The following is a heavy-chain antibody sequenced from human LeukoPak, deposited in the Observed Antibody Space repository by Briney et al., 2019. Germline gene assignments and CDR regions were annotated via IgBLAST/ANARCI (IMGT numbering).Heavy chain of an antibody. CDR3: ARGARRHYGSGIGGYFDY. Sequence: SETLSLTCAVYGGSFSGYYWSWIRQPPGKGLEWIGEINHSGSTNYNPSLKSRVTISVDTSKNQFSLKLSSVTAADTAVYYCARGARRHYGSGIGGYFDYWGQGTLVTVSS. J-gene: IGHJ4*02. CDR1: GGSFSGYY. D-gene: IGHD3-10*01. V-gene: IGHV4-34*01. CDR2: INHSGST.